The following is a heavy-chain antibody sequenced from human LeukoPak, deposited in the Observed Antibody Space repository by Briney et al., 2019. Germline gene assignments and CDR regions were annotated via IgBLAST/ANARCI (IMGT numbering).Heavy chain of an antibody. D-gene: IGHD3-3*01. J-gene: IGHJ3*02. CDR1: GFTFSSYG. V-gene: IGHV3-30*02. CDR2: IRYDGSNK. CDR3: AKGYTIFGVKDAFDI. Sequence: GGSLRLSCAASGFTFSSYGMHWVRQAPGKGLEWVAFIRYDGSNKYYAGSVKGRFTISRDNSKNTLYLQMNSLRAEDTAVYYCAKGYTIFGVKDAFDIWGQGTMVTVSS.